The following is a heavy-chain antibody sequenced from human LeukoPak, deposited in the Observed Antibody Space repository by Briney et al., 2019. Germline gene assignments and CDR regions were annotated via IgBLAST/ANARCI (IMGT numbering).Heavy chain of an antibody. CDR2: INHSGST. CDR3: ARGPKRGYNVYYYYGMDV. D-gene: IGHD5-24*01. V-gene: IGHV4-34*01. Sequence: SETPSLTCAVYGGSFSGYYWSWIRQPPGKGLEWIGEINHSGSTNYNPSLKSRVTISVDTSKNQFSLKLSSVTAAGTAVYYCARGPKRGYNVYYYYGMDVWGQGTTVTVSS. CDR1: GGSFSGYY. J-gene: IGHJ6*02.